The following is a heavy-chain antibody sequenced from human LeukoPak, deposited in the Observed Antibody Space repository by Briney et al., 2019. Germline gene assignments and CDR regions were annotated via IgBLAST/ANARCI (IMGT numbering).Heavy chain of an antibody. CDR3: ARDRPNYDYVWGSPLDAFDI. CDR1: GYTFTGYY. V-gene: IGHV1-2*02. Sequence: ASVKVSCKASGYTFTGYYMHWVRQAPGQGLGWMGWINPNSGGTNYAQKFQGRVTMTRDTSISTAYMELSRLRSDDTAVYYCARDRPNYDYVWGSPLDAFDIWGQGTMVTVSS. D-gene: IGHD3-16*01. J-gene: IGHJ3*02. CDR2: INPNSGGT.